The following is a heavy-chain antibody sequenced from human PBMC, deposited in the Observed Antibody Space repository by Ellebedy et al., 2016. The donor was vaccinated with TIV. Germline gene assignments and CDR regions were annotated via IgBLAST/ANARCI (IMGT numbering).Heavy chain of an antibody. D-gene: IGHD1-1*01. V-gene: IGHV3-30*18. Sequence: GESLKISCAASEITFSTYGMNWVRQAPGKGLEWVALISSDGSSKSYTDSVKGRFTISRDNSKNTLYLQLNSLRAEDTAVYYCAKRYRSYFDHWGQGTLVTVSS. J-gene: IGHJ4*02. CDR3: AKRYRSYFDH. CDR1: EITFSTYG. CDR2: ISSDGSSK.